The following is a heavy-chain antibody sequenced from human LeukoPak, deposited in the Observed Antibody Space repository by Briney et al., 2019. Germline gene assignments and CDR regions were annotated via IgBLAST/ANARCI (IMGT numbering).Heavy chain of an antibody. D-gene: IGHD6-13*01. V-gene: IGHV4-34*01. J-gene: IGHJ4*02. Sequence: SETLSLTCAVYGGSFSGYYWSWIRQPPGKGLEWIGEINHSGSTNYNPSLKSRVTISVDTSKNQFSLKLSSVTAADTAVYYCARNRIAAAGSYWGQGTLVTVSS. CDR2: INHSGST. CDR1: GGSFSGYY. CDR3: ARNRIAAAGSY.